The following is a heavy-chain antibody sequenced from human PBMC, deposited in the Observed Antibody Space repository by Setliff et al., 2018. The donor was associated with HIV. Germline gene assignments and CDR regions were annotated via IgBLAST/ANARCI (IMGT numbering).Heavy chain of an antibody. D-gene: IGHD6-25*01. J-gene: IGHJ4*02. Sequence: KASETLSLTCTVSGGSISDYYWSWIRQPAGKGLEWIGRVYASGSTNYNPSLKSRVTMSVDTSNNQFSLKLSSVTAADTAVYSCAASSGWQRGDYGGQGMLVTVSS. CDR1: GGSISDYY. CDR2: VYASGST. V-gene: IGHV4-4*07. CDR3: AASSGWQRGDY.